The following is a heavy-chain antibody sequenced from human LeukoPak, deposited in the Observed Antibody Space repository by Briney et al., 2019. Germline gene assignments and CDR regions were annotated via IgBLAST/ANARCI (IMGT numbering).Heavy chain of an antibody. V-gene: IGHV4-39*01. Sequence: SETLSLTCSVSGGSISSNKSYWGWIRQPPGRGLEWIGSMYYSGNTYYNPSLKSRVTISVDTSKNQLSLTLTSVTAADTSVYYCARRRGDGDYRPESWGQGTLVTVSS. CDR1: GGSISSNKSY. D-gene: IGHD4-17*01. J-gene: IGHJ5*02. CDR2: MYYSGNT. CDR3: ARRRGDGDYRPES.